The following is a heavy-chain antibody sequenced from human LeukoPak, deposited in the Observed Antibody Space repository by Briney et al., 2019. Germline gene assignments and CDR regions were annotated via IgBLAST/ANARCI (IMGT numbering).Heavy chain of an antibody. V-gene: IGHV3-33*01. Sequence: GGSLRLSCAASGFSFTSYGMHWVRQAPGKGLEWVAVIWYDGTDKYYADSVKGRFTISRDTSNNMLYLQMNSLRAEDTAVYYCARVSESGNSDYWGQGTLVTVSS. CDR2: IWYDGTDK. D-gene: IGHD4-23*01. CDR1: GFSFTSYG. J-gene: IGHJ4*02. CDR3: ARVSESGNSDY.